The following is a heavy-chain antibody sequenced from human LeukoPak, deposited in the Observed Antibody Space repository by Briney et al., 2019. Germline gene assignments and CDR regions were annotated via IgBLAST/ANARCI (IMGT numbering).Heavy chain of an antibody. CDR2: IKSDGSST. V-gene: IGHV3-74*01. Sequence: GGSLRLSCAASGFTFSNYWMHWVRRAPGKGLVWVSRIKSDGSSTTYADSVRGRFTISRDNSKNTLYLQMDSLRAEDTAVYYCARLGDGAIVRAVAGVAYGLDVWGQGTTVTVSS. D-gene: IGHD3-10*01. J-gene: IGHJ6*02. CDR1: GFTFSNYW. CDR3: ARLGDGAIVRAVAGVAYGLDV.